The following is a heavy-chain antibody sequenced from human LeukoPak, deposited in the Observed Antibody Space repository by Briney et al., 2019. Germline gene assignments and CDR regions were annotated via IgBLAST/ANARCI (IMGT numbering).Heavy chain of an antibody. J-gene: IGHJ6*02. CDR1: GYTFTGYY. CDR2: INPNSGGT. CDR3: ARDQYYDFWSGYSYYYYGMDV. Sequence: ASVKVSCTASGYTFTGYYMHWVRQAPGQGLEWMGWINPNSGGTNYAQKFQGRVTMTRDTSISTAYMELSRLRSDDTAVYYCARDQYYDFWSGYSYYYYGMDVWGQGTTVTVSS. V-gene: IGHV1-2*02. D-gene: IGHD3-3*01.